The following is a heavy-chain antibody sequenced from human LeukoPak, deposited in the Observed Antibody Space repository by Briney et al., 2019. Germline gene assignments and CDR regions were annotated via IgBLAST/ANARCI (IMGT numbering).Heavy chain of an antibody. V-gene: IGHV3-30-3*01. CDR2: ISYDGSNK. J-gene: IGHJ4*02. D-gene: IGHD6-19*01. CDR1: GFTFSSYA. Sequence: PGGSLRLSCAAPGFTFSSYAMHWVRQAPGKGLEWVAVISYDGSNKYYADSVKGRFTISRDNSKNTLYLQMNSLRAEDTAVYYCAGSVAGTIYFDYWGQGTLVTVSS. CDR3: AGSVAGTIYFDY.